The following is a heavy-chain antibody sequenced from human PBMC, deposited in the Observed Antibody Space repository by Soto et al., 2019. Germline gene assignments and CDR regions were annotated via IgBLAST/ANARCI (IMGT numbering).Heavy chain of an antibody. D-gene: IGHD6-13*01. V-gene: IGHV1-69*13. CDR2: IIPIFGTA. Sequence: SVKVSCKASGGTFSSYAISWVRQAPGQGLEWMGGIIPIFGTANYAQKFQGRVTITADESTSTAYMELSSLRSEDTAVYYCARGIAAAGSFVYFDYWGQGTLVTVSS. CDR3: ARGIAAAGSFVYFDY. CDR1: GGTFSSYA. J-gene: IGHJ4*02.